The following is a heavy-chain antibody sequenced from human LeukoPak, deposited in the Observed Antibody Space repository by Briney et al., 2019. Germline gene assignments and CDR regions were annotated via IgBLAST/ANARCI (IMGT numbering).Heavy chain of an antibody. J-gene: IGHJ4*02. D-gene: IGHD1-7*01. Sequence: PGGSLRLSCAASGFTFSDHYMDWVRQAPGKGLEWVGRTRNKANSYTTEYAASVKGRFTISRDDSKNSLYLQMNSLKTEDTAVYYCTRDKLELRQFDYWGQGTLVTVSS. CDR2: TRNKANSYTT. V-gene: IGHV3-72*01. CDR1: GFTFSDHY. CDR3: TRDKLELRQFDY.